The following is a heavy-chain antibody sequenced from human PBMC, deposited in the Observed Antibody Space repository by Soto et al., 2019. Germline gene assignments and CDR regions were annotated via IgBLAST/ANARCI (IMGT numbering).Heavy chain of an antibody. CDR3: ARAGGGDFSSGYNKAFDY. J-gene: IGHJ4*02. CDR1: GASFSRGDSY. D-gene: IGHD3-9*01. CDR2: MFYNGATS. Sequence: QVQVQESGPGLVKPSQTLSLTCSVSGASFSRGDSYWSWIRQPPGKGLEWICYMFYNGATSYYTPSLRSRVTLSLEAAKTQFSLNLSSVTPADTASYCGARAGGGDFSSGYNKAFDYWGQGNLVTVSS. V-gene: IGHV4-30-4*01.